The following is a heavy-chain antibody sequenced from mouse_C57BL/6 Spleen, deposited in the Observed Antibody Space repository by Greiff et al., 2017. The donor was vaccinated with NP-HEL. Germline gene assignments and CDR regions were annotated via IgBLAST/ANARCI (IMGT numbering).Heavy chain of an antibody. J-gene: IGHJ2*01. V-gene: IGHV1-5*01. Sequence: EVQLQQSGTVLARPGASVKMSCKTSGYTFTSYWMHWVKQRPGQGLEWIGAIYPGNSDTSYNQKFKGKAKLTAVTSASTAYMELSSLTNEDSAVYYCRREGYSNYDFDYWGQGTTLTVSS. D-gene: IGHD2-5*01. CDR2: IYPGNSDT. CDR1: GYTFTSYW. CDR3: RREGYSNYDFDY.